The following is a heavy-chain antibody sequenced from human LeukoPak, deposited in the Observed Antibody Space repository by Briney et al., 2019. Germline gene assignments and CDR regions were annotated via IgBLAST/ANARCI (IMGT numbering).Heavy chain of an antibody. Sequence: SETLSLTCTVSGASISSGCYGWSWLRQPGGKGLEWIGRMYTSGTTYYNPSLKSRVTISVDTSKNQFSLKLSSVTAAETAVYYCTRLSSSGSYYYYYYYLDVWGKGTTVTISS. V-gene: IGHV4-61*02. D-gene: IGHD3-10*01. CDR1: GASISSGCYG. CDR2: MYTSGTT. CDR3: TRLSSSGSYYYYYYYLDV. J-gene: IGHJ6*03.